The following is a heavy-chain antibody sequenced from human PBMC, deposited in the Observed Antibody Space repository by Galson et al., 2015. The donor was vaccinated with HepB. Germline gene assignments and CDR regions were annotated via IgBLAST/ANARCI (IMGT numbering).Heavy chain of an antibody. CDR2: ISSSGKTS. Sequence: SLRLSCAASGFNFGDYYMSWIRQAPGKGPEWVSYISSSGKTSYYADSVKGRFTISRDNTKSSLYVQMDSLRAEDTAVYFCARLKISYFENNGYHFDYWGQGALVTVSS. D-gene: IGHD3-22*01. J-gene: IGHJ4*02. CDR1: GFNFGDYY. CDR3: ARLKISYFENNGYHFDY. V-gene: IGHV3-11*01.